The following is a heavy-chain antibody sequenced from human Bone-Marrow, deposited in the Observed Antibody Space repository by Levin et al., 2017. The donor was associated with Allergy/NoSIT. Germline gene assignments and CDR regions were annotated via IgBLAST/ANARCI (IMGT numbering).Heavy chain of an antibody. CDR1: GYSFATHW. CDR3: ARHAGSGTYNNWFDP. CDR2: IYPADSDT. Sequence: GESLKISGKGSGYSFATHWIAWVRQMSGKGLEWVGVIYPADSDTRYSPSFQGQVTISADKSISTAYPEWSSLKSSDTAMYYCARHAGSGTYNNWFDPWGQGTLVTVSS. J-gene: IGHJ5*02. D-gene: IGHD3-10*01. V-gene: IGHV5-51*01.